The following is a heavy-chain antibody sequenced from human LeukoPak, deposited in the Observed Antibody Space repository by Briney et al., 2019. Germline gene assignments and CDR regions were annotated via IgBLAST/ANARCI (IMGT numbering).Heavy chain of an antibody. D-gene: IGHD1-26*01. J-gene: IGHJ4*02. CDR2: VIHRGST. CDR3: ARAGIVTDAARGSVTLDY. V-gene: IGHV4-34*12. CDR1: GESFSGYY. Sequence: TSETLSLTCAVYGESFSGYYWSWIRQPPGKGLEWIGEVIHRGSTNYNPSLKSRVTISVDTSKNQFSLKLSSVTAADTAVYYCARAGIVTDAARGSVTLDYWGQGTLLTVSS.